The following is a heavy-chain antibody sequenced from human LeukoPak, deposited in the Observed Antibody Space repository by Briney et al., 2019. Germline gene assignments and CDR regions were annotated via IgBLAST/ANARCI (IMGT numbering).Heavy chain of an antibody. CDR2: IYTSGST. V-gene: IGHV4-4*07. J-gene: IGHJ4*02. Sequence: SETLSLTCSVSGGSISSHYWSWIRQPAGKGLEWIGRIYTSGSTNYNPSLKSRVTMSVDTSKNQFSLKLSSVTAADTAVYYCAREEESSSWYKYWGQGTLVTVSS. CDR3: AREEESSSWYKY. CDR1: GGSISSHY. D-gene: IGHD6-13*01.